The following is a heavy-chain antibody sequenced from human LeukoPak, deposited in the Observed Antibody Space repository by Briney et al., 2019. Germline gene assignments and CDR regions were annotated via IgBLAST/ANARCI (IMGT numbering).Heavy chain of an antibody. J-gene: IGHJ3*02. D-gene: IGHD2-2*01. CDR2: ITGSGGST. CDR1: GFTFSNYG. CDR3: AKAVPAVPDAFDI. Sequence: GGSLRLSCAASGFTFSNYGLSWVRQAPGKGLEWVSGITGSGGSTYYADSVKGRFTISRDNSKNTLYLQMNSLRAEDTAVYYCAKAVPAVPDAFDIWGQGTMVTVSS. V-gene: IGHV3-23*01.